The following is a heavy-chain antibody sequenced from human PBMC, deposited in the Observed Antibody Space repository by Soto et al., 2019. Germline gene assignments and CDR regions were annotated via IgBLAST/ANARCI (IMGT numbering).Heavy chain of an antibody. CDR2: ISAYNGNT. J-gene: IGHJ6*03. D-gene: IGHD2-2*01. CDR3: AREEVDIVVVPAAQEDYYYYYMDV. Sequence: ASVKVSCKASGYTFTSYGISWVRQAPGQGLEWMGWISAYNGNTNYAQKLQGRVTMTTDTSTSTAYMELRSLRSDDTAVYYCAREEVDIVVVPAAQEDYYYYYMDVWGKGTTVTVSS. CDR1: GYTFTSYG. V-gene: IGHV1-18*01.